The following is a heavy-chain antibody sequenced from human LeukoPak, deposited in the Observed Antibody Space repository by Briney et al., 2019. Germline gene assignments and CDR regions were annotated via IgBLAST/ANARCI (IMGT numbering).Heavy chain of an antibody. CDR2: IIPIFGTA. V-gene: IGHV1-69*13. J-gene: IGHJ4*02. Sequence: SVKVSCKASGGTFSSYAISWVRQAPGQGLEWMGGIIPIFGTANYAQKFQGRVTITADESTSTAYMELNSLRSDDTAVYFCARVGSAAATADYWGQGTLVTVSS. CDR1: GGTFSSYA. D-gene: IGHD6-25*01. CDR3: ARVGSAAATADY.